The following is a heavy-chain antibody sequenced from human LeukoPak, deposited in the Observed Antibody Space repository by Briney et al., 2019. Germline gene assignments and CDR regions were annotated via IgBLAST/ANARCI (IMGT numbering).Heavy chain of an antibody. CDR1: TFTFSTYW. CDR3: ARDSPGYGAYVS. V-gene: IGHV3-7*01. CDR2: IKEDGSRE. J-gene: IGHJ1*01. D-gene: IGHD5-12*01. Sequence: SGGSLRLSCAAATFTFSTYWMTWVRQAPGKGLEWVANIKEDGSREYYVDSVKGRFTISRDNAKNSLYLQMDSLTAEDTAVYYCARDSPGYGAYVSWGQGTLVSVSS.